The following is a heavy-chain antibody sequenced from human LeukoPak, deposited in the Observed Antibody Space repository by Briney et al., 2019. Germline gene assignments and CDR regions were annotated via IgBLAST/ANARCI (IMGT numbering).Heavy chain of an antibody. CDR3: ARHTGEGSHFQH. D-gene: IGHD3-16*01. Sequence: GESLKISCKASGYTFTNYWIGWVRQMPGKGLEWMGIIYPGDSDTIYSPSFRGQVIISADKSIRTAYLQWTSLKASDTAMYYCARHTGEGSHFQHWGQGSLVTVSS. V-gene: IGHV5-51*01. J-gene: IGHJ1*01. CDR2: IYPGDSDT. CDR1: GYTFTNYW.